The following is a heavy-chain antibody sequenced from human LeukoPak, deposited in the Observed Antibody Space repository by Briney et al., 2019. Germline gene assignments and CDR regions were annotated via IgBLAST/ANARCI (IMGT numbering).Heavy chain of an antibody. CDR1: GYSFTSYW. Sequence: GESLKISCKGSGYSFTSYWIGWVRQMPGKGLEWMGIIYPGDSDTRYSPSFQGQVTISADKSISTAYLQRSSLKASDTAMYYCARGNDFWSGYYTLFDYWGQGTLVTVSS. D-gene: IGHD3-3*01. J-gene: IGHJ4*02. CDR2: IYPGDSDT. CDR3: ARGNDFWSGYYTLFDY. V-gene: IGHV5-51*01.